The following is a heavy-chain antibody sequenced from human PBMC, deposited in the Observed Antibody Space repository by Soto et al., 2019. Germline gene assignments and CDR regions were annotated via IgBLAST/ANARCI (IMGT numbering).Heavy chain of an antibody. CDR1: GFVFDSDW. V-gene: IGHV3-74*01. D-gene: IGHD3-10*01. CDR3: TREGAGPQHYFDY. Sequence: VQLVESGGGLAQPGGSLRLSCATSGFVFDSDWMHWVRQAPGQGLVWVSRINTDGSDTSYADSVKGRFTITRDNAKNTHYVQRNRRGAGDTAVYYCTREGAGPQHYFDYWGQGNMVTVSS. CDR2: INTDGSDT. J-gene: IGHJ4*02.